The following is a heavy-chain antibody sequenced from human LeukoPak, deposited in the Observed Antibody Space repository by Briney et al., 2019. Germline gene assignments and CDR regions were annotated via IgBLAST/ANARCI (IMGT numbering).Heavy chain of an antibody. CDR2: ISSSGSTI. V-gene: IGHV3-11*01. CDR1: GFTFSDYY. J-gene: IGHJ4*02. Sequence: PGGSLRLSCAASGFTFSDYYMSWIRQAPGKGLEWVSYISSSGSTIYYADSVKGRFTISRDNAKNSLYLQINSLRAEDTAVYYCARDKYSGSYYSSFFPKGQDEYDYWGQGTLVTVSS. CDR3: ARDKYSGSYYSSFFPKGQDEYDY. D-gene: IGHD1-26*01.